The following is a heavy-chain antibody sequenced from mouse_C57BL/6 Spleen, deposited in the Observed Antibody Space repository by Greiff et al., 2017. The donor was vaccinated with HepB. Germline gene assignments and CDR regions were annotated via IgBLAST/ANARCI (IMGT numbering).Heavy chain of an antibody. J-gene: IGHJ1*03. D-gene: IGHD1-1*01. CDR2: INPSSGYT. CDR1: GYTFTSYT. Sequence: VQLQQSGAELARPGASVKMSCKASGYTFTSYTMHWVNQRPGQGLEWIGYINPSSGYTKYNQKFKDKATLTADKSSSTAYMQLSSLTSEDSAVYYCARSYYYGSSLWYFDVWGTGTTVTVSS. CDR3: ARSYYYGSSLWYFDV. V-gene: IGHV1-4*01.